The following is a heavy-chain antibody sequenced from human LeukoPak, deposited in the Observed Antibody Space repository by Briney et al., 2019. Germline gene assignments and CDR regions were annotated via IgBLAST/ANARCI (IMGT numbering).Heavy chain of an antibody. D-gene: IGHD3-10*01. CDR2: MHYSGST. J-gene: IGHJ4*02. CDR1: GGSISSYY. Sequence: SETLSLTCTVSGGSISSYYWSWFRQPPGKGLEWIGYMHYSGSTNYNPSLKSRVTISVDTSKNQISLKLSSVTAADTAVHYCARWILYSSGSYSDYWGQGTLVTVSS. V-gene: IGHV4-59*01. CDR3: ARWILYSSGSYSDY.